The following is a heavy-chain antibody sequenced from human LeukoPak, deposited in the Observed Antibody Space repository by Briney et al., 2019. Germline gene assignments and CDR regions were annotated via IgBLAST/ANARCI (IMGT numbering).Heavy chain of an antibody. CDR3: ARDRPEITIFGVVRAGHFDY. Sequence: SETLSLTCTVSGGSISSYYWGWIRQPPGKGLEWIGSIYYSGSTYYNPSLKSRVTISVDTSKNQFSLKLSSVTAADTAVYYCARDRPEITIFGVVRAGHFDYWGQGTLVTVSS. V-gene: IGHV4-39*07. CDR2: IYYSGST. CDR1: GGSISSYY. J-gene: IGHJ4*02. D-gene: IGHD3-3*01.